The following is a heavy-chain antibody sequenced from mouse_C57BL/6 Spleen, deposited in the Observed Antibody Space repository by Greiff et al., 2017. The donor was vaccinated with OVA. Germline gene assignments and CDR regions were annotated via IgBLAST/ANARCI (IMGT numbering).Heavy chain of an antibody. Sequence: VQLVESGAELMKPGASVKLSCKATGYTFTGYWLEWVKQRPGHGLEWIGVILPGSGSTNYNEKFKCKATFTADTSSNTAYMQLSSLTTEDTAIYYCAIAYYSNYFDYWGQGTTLTVSS. CDR2: ILPGSGST. V-gene: IGHV1-9*01. CDR3: AIAYYSNYFDY. J-gene: IGHJ2*01. D-gene: IGHD2-5*01. CDR1: GYTFTGYW.